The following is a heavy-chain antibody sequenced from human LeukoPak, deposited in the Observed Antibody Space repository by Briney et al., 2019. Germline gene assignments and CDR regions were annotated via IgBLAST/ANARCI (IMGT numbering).Heavy chain of an antibody. CDR3: ARILSSICYEYFHH. V-gene: IGHV1-69*13. CDR2: IIPIFGTA. D-gene: IGHD6-6*01. J-gene: IGHJ1*01. CDR1: GGTLSNYA. Sequence: GASLKVSCKASGGTLSNYAIGWVRQAPGQGLEWMGAIIPIFGTANYAQKFQGRVTITADESTSTAYMELSSLRSEDTAVYYCARILSSICYEYFHHWGQGTLVTVSS.